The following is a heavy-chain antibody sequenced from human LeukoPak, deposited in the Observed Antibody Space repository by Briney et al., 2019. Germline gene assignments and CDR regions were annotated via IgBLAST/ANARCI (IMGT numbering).Heavy chain of an antibody. V-gene: IGHV3-48*03. Sequence: GGSLRLSCAASGITFSSYGMSWVRQAPGKGLERVSYISSSGSTIYYADSVKGRFTISRDNAKNSLYLQMNSLRAEDTAVYYCAELGITMIGGVWGKGTTVTISS. J-gene: IGHJ6*04. CDR1: GITFSSYG. CDR3: AELGITMIGGV. CDR2: ISSSGSTI. D-gene: IGHD3-10*02.